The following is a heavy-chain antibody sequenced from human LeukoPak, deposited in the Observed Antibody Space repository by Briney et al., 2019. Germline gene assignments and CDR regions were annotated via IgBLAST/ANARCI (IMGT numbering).Heavy chain of an antibody. CDR2: TNQDGSQK. V-gene: IGHV3-7*01. D-gene: IGHD3-10*01. CDR1: GFSFSNYW. Sequence: GGSLRLSCAASGFSFSNYWMTWARQARGKGLEWVANTNQDGSQKNYLGSVRGRFTISRDNAKSSLYLQMNSLRVDDTAVYFCLGSASYTHWGQGTLVTVSS. CDR3: LGSASYTH. J-gene: IGHJ4*02.